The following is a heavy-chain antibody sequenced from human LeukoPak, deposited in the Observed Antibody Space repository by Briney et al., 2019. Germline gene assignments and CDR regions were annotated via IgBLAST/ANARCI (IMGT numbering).Heavy chain of an antibody. CDR2: ISYDGSNE. CDR3: ARDPLGYCSGGSCYPYYFDY. J-gene: IGHJ4*02. Sequence: GGSLRLSCAASGFSFRSFAMHCVRQAPGKGLECVTLISYDGSNEYYADSVKGRFTISRDNSKNTLYLQMNSLRAEDTAVFYCARDPLGYCSGGSCYPYYFDYWGQGTLVTVSS. CDR1: GFSFRSFA. D-gene: IGHD2-15*01. V-gene: IGHV3-30-3*01.